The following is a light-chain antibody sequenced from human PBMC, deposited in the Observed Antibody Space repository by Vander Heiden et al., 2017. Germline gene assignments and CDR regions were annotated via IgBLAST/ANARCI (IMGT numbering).Light chain of an antibody. CDR3: QQYFNLPRT. J-gene: IGKJ1*01. Sequence: DIQMTQSPSSLSASVGDRVTITCQASQDIRNYLHWYQQKPGRAPKLLIYDASNFETGVPSRFSGSGSGTDFTFTISSLQPEDIATYYCQQYFNLPRTFGPGTKVEIK. CDR1: QDIRNY. CDR2: DAS. V-gene: IGKV1-33*01.